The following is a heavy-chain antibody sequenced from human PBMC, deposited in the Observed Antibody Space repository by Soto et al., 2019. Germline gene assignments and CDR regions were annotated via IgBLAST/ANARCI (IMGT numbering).Heavy chain of an antibody. CDR2: ISSSSSYI. J-gene: IGHJ6*02. Sequence: AGGSLRLSCAASGFTFSSYSMNWVRQAPGKGLEWVSSISSSSSYIYYADSVKGRFTISRDNAKNSLYLQMNSLRAEDTAVYYCASGKEAACKIYSHLYGIDVRGPRTTVT. CDR1: GFTFSSYS. D-gene: IGHD6-13*01. CDR3: ASGKEAACKIYSHLYGIDV. V-gene: IGHV3-21*01.